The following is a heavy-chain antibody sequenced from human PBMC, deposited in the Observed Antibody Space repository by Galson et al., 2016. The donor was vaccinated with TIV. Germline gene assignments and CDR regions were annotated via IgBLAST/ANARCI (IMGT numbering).Heavy chain of an antibody. V-gene: IGHV3-30*18. CDR1: GFTFSNYG. J-gene: IGHJ4*02. Sequence: SLRLSCAASGFTFSNYGMDWVRQAPGKGLECVAVVSFDGSNKYYADSVKGRFTISRDNSKNTLYLQMNSLRAEDTAVYYCTKWDGAEAGNIENWGQGTLAIVSS. D-gene: IGHD1-26*01. CDR3: TKWDGAEAGNIEN. CDR2: VSFDGSNK.